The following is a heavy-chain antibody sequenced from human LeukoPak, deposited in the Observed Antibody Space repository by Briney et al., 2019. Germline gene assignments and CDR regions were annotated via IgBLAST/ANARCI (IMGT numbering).Heavy chain of an antibody. D-gene: IGHD6-6*01. CDR1: GYTFTSYG. Sequence: GASVKVSCKASGYTFTSYGISWVRQAPGQGLEWMGWISDYNGNTNYAQKLQGRVTMTTDTSTSTAYMELRSLRYDDTAVYYCAINIAARPFDYWGQGTLVTVSS. CDR3: AINIAARPFDY. J-gene: IGHJ4*02. V-gene: IGHV1-18*01. CDR2: ISDYNGNT.